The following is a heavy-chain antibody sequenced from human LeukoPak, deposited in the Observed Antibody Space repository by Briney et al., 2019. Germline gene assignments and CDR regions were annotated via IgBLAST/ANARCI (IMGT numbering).Heavy chain of an antibody. V-gene: IGHV4-31*03. Sequence: PSETLSLTCTVSGXSISSDDYYWSWIRQHPGKGLEWIGYIYYSGSTYYNPSLKSRVTISVDTSKNQISLKLSSVTAADTAVYYCASLTSSRRAFHIWGQGTMVTVSS. CDR3: ASLTSSRRAFHI. J-gene: IGHJ3*02. CDR2: IYYSGST. D-gene: IGHD4/OR15-4a*01. CDR1: GXSISSDDYY.